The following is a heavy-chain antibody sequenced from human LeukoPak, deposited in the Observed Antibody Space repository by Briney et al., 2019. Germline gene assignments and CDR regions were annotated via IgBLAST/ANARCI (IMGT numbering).Heavy chain of an antibody. D-gene: IGHD2-21*02. V-gene: IGHV1-8*01. Sequence: ASVKVSCKASGYSFSNFHINWVRQASGQGLVWIGWMSPKTGDRGYALKFQGRVTMTSDTSEGTVYMEVHSLTSDDSAVYYCARTPPKGDIDTWGQGTMVTVSS. J-gene: IGHJ5*02. CDR1: GYSFSNFH. CDR2: MSPKTGDR. CDR3: ARTPPKGDIDT.